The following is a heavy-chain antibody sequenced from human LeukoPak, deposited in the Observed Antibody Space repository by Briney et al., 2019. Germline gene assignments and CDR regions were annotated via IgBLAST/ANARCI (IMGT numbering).Heavy chain of an antibody. Sequence: GGSLRLSCAASGFTFSRYSMNWVRQAPGKGLEWVSSISTSSNYIYCADSVKGRFTISRDNARKSLYLEMNSLRADDTAVYYCARDDGAYYDSSGNDYWGQGTLVTVS. D-gene: IGHD3-22*01. J-gene: IGHJ4*02. V-gene: IGHV3-21*01. CDR2: ISTSSNYI. CDR1: GFTFSRYS. CDR3: ARDDGAYYDSSGNDY.